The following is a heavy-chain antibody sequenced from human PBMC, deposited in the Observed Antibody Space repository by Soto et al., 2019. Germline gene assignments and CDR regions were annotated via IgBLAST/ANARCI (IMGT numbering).Heavy chain of an antibody. Sequence: QVQLVQSGAEVKKPGSSVRVSCKASGDTFTFYSINWVRQAPGLGLEWMGRINPILGMSNYAQRFQGRVTMTADKSRSTAYMELSSLRSEDTAMYYCASSYGSGYRAFDYWGQGALVTVSS. CDR3: ASSYGSGYRAFDY. V-gene: IGHV1-69*02. CDR2: INPILGMS. D-gene: IGHD3-10*01. CDR1: GDTFTFYS. J-gene: IGHJ4*02.